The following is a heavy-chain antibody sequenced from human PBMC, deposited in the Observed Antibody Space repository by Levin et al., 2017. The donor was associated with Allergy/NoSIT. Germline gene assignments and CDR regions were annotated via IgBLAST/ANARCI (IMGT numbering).Heavy chain of an antibody. Sequence: SETLSLTCTVSGGSISSYYWSWIRQPPGKGLEWIAYIYYSGSTNYNPSLKSRVTISVDTSKNQFSLKLSSVTAADTAVYYCARVVKQWLAPLQRVTPAYYFDYWGQGTLVTVSS. CDR3: ARVVKQWLAPLQRVTPAYYFDY. CDR1: GGSISSYY. D-gene: IGHD6-19*01. CDR2: IYYSGST. V-gene: IGHV4-59*01. J-gene: IGHJ4*02.